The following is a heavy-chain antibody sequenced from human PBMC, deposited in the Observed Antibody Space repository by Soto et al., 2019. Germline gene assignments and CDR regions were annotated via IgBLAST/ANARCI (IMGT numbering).Heavy chain of an antibody. CDR3: ARYIPGVRYYGMDV. CDR1: GFTFSNAW. CDR2: IGESGTPT. V-gene: IGHV3-23*01. J-gene: IGHJ6*02. D-gene: IGHD2-2*01. Sequence: GGSLRLSCAASGFTFSNAWINWVRQAPGKGLEWVSLIGESGTPTYYADSVKGRFTISRDNSGNTLFLEMYSLRAEDTAVYYCARYIPGVRYYGMDVWGQGTTVTVSS.